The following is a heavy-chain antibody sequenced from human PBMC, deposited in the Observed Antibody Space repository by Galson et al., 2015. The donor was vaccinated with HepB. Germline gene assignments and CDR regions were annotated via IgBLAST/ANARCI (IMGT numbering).Heavy chain of an antibody. V-gene: IGHV1-69*10. J-gene: IGHJ6*03. D-gene: IGHD3-22*01. CDR2: IIPILGIA. Sequence: SVKVSCKASGGTFSSCAISWVRQAPGQGLEWMGGIIPILGIANYAQKFQGRVTITADKSTSTAYMELSSLRSEDTAVYYCARRGGEDDSSGYYYYYYYMDVWGKGTTVTVSS. CDR3: ARRGGEDDSSGYYYYYYYMDV. CDR1: GGTFSSCA.